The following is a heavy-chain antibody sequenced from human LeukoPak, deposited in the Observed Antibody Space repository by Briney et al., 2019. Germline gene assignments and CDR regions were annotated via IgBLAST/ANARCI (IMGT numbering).Heavy chain of an antibody. CDR3: AELGITMIGGV. CDR1: GFTFSSYV. Sequence: GGSLRLSCAASGFTFSSYVMHWVRQAPGKGLEWVSYISSSGSTIYYADSVKGRFTISRDNAKNSLYLQMNSLRAEDTAVYYCAELGITMIGGVWGKGTTVTLSS. V-gene: IGHV3-48*03. D-gene: IGHD3-10*02. CDR2: ISSSGSTI. J-gene: IGHJ6*04.